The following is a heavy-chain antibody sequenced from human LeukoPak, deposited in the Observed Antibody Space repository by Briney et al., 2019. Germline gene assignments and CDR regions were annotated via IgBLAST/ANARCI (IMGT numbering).Heavy chain of an antibody. J-gene: IGHJ3*02. CDR3: ARDSSSSWPDAFDI. Sequence: PSETLSLTCTVSGGSISSYYWSWIRQPPGKGLEWIGYIYYSGSTNYNPSLKSRVTISVDTSKNQFSLKLSSVTAADTAVYYCARDSSSSWPDAFDIWGQGTIVTVSS. CDR1: GGSISSYY. CDR2: IYYSGST. D-gene: IGHD6-13*01. V-gene: IGHV4-59*01.